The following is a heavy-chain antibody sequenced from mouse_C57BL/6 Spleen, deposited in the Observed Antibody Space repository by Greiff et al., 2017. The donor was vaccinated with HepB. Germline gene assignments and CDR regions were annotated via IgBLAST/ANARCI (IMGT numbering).Heavy chain of an antibody. CDR3: EGGDVMDY. J-gene: IGHJ4*01. Sequence: EVQLQQSGPELVKPGASVKISCKASGYTFTDYYMNWVKQSHGKSLEWIGYINPNNGGTSYNQKFKGKATLTVDKSSSTAYMELRSLTSEDSAVYYWEGGDVMDYWGQGTSVTVSA. CDR2: INPNNGGT. CDR1: GYTFTDYY. V-gene: IGHV1-26*01.